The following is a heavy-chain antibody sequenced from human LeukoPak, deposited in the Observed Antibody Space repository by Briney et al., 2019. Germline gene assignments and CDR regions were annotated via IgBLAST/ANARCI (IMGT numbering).Heavy chain of an antibody. CDR2: INHSGST. CDR1: GVSFSGYY. V-gene: IGHV4-34*01. Sequence: PSETLSLSCAVYGVSFSGYYRSWIRQPPGKGLEWIGEINHSGSTNYNPSLKSRVTISVDTSKNQFSLKLSSVTAADTAVYYCARELGYCSSTSCYGGTSEDWGQGTLVTVSS. D-gene: IGHD2-2*01. J-gene: IGHJ4*02. CDR3: ARELGYCSSTSCYGGTSED.